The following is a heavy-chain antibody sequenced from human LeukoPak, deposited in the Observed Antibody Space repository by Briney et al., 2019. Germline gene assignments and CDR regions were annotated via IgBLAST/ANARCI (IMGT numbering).Heavy chain of an antibody. D-gene: IGHD5-12*01. Sequence: GGSLRLSCAASGFTFSSYAMSWVRQAPGKGLEWVSAISGSGGSTYYADSVKGRFTISRDNSKNTLFLQMNSLRAEDTAVFYCAKSRGYTSSYYFDFWGQGTLATVSS. CDR3: AKSRGYTSSYYFDF. CDR2: ISGSGGST. V-gene: IGHV3-23*01. J-gene: IGHJ4*02. CDR1: GFTFSSYA.